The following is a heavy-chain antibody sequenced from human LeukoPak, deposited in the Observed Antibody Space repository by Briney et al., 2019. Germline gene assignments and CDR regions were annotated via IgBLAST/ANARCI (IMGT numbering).Heavy chain of an antibody. D-gene: IGHD4-11*01. J-gene: IGHJ4*02. CDR3: ARGRKIYSNSDFDY. CDR2: ISRSSAYI. CDR1: GFTLSSYS. Sequence: GGSLRLSCAASGFTLSSYSMNWVRQAPGKGLEWVSSISRSSAYIYYADSVKGRFTISRDNAKNSLYLQMNSLRAEDTAFYYCARGRKIYSNSDFDYWGQGTLVTVSS. V-gene: IGHV3-21*04.